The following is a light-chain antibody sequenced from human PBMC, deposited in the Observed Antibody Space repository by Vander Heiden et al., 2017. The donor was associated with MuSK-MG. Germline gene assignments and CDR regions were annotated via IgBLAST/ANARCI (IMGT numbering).Light chain of an antibody. CDR3: QKYYGYPYT. CDR1: QGISSY. CDR2: ATS. V-gene: IGKV1-8*01. J-gene: IGKJ2*01. Sequence: AIRMTQSPSSISASTGDRVTITCRASQGISSYLAWYQQKPGKAPKLLIYATSTLQSGVPSRFSGSGSGTDFTLTISCLQSEDFATYYCQKYYGYPYTFGQGTKVEIK.